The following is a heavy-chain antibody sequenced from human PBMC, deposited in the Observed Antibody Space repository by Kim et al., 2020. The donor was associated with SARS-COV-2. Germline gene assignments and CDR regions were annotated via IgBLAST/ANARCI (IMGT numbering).Heavy chain of an antibody. CDR3: AKGYRGGVWFGEFHRSDY. CDR1: GFTFSSYG. J-gene: IGHJ4*02. Sequence: GGSLRLSCAASGFTFSSYGMHWVRQAPGKGLEWVAVIWYDGSNTYYADSVKGRFTISRDNSKNTLYLQMNSLRAEDTAVYYCAKGYRGGVWFGEFHRSDYWGQGTLVTVSS. CDR2: IWYDGSNT. V-gene: IGHV3-33*06. D-gene: IGHD3-10*01.